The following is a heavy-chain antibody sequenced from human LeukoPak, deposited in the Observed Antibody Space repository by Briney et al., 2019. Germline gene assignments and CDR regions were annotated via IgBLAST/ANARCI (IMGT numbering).Heavy chain of an antibody. CDR3: ARGLSKGVIVVVPAAPLDY. CDR1: GYTFTSYD. CDR2: MNPNSGNT. D-gene: IGHD2-2*01. J-gene: IGHJ4*02. V-gene: IGHV1-8*03. Sequence: ASVKVSCKASGYTFTSYDINWVRQATGQGLEWMGWMNPNSGNTGYAQKFQGRVTITRNTSISTAYMELSSLRSEDTAVYYCARGLSKGVIVVVPAAPLDYWGQGTLVTVSS.